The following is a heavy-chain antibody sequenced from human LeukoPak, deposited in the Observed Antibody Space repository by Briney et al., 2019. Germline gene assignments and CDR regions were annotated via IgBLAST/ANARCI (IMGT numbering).Heavy chain of an antibody. D-gene: IGHD2-2*03. Sequence: GGSLRLSCAASGFTVSSYSMNWVRQAPGKGLEWVSSISSSSSYIYYADSVKGRFTISRDNAKTSLYLQMNSLRAEDTAVYYCARGGGYCSSTSCYLNDWFDPWGQGTLVTVSS. J-gene: IGHJ5*02. CDR3: ARGGGYCSSTSCYLNDWFDP. CDR2: ISSSSSYI. CDR1: GFTVSSYS. V-gene: IGHV3-21*01.